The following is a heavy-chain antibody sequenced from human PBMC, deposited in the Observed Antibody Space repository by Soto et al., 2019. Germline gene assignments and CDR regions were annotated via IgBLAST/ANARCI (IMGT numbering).Heavy chain of an antibody. CDR3: ARLCIAARLGFDP. J-gene: IGHJ5*02. V-gene: IGHV4-39*01. CDR2: IYYSGST. Sequence: SSETLSLTCTVSGGSISSSSYYWGWIRQPPGKGLEWIGSIYYSGSTYYNPSLKSRVTISVDTSKNQFSLKLSSVTAADTAVYYCARLCIAARLGFDPWGQGTLVTVSS. CDR1: GGSISSSSYY. D-gene: IGHD6-6*01.